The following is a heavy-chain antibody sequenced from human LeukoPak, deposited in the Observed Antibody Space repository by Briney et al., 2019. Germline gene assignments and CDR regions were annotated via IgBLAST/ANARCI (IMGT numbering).Heavy chain of an antibody. V-gene: IGHV3-21*01. Sequence: GGSLRLSCAASGFTFSSYSMNWVRQAPGKGLEWVSSISSSSSYIYYADSVKGRFTISRDNAKNSLYLQMNSLRAEDTAVYYCARVAIPPFGVVIQRYFDYWGQGTLVTVSS. J-gene: IGHJ4*02. D-gene: IGHD3-3*01. CDR3: ARVAIPPFGVVIQRYFDY. CDR2: ISSSSSYI. CDR1: GFTFSSYS.